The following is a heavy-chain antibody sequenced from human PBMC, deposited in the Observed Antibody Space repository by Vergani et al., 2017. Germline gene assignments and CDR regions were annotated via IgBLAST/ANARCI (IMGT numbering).Heavy chain of an antibody. V-gene: IGHV1-2*02. CDR2: INPNSGGT. J-gene: IGHJ3*02. CDR3: ARVTGTTNYDAFDI. Sequence: QVQLVQSGAEVKKPGASVKVSCKASGYTFTGYYMHWVRQAPGQGLEGMGWINPNSGGTNYAQKFQGRVAMTRDTSISTAYMELSRLRSDDTAVYYCARVTGTTNYDAFDIWGQGTMVTVSS. D-gene: IGHD1-7*01. CDR1: GYTFTGYY.